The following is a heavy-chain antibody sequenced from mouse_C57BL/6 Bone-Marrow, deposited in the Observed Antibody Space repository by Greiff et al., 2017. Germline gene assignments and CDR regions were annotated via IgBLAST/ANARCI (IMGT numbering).Heavy chain of an antibody. CDR3: TVFYYGSMWFAY. CDR1: GFNIKDDY. Sequence: VRLQRSGAELVGPGASARLSCTASGFNIKDDYMHGVKRRPEQGLDWIGWIDPENGVTEYASKFQGKATITADTSSNTAYLQLSSLTSEDTAVYYCTVFYYGSMWFAYWGQGTLVTVSA. CDR2: IDPENGVT. J-gene: IGHJ3*01. D-gene: IGHD1-1*01. V-gene: IGHV14-4*01.